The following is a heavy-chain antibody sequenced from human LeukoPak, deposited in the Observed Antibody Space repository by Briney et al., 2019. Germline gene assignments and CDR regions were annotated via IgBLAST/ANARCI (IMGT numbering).Heavy chain of an antibody. Sequence: GGSLRLSCAASGITFSRFWMSWVRQAPGKGLQWVANINQDGSEKHYVDSVKGRFTISRDNSKNTLYLQMNSLRAEDTAVYYCAKLRGKYSSSNPGYWGQGTLVTVSS. CDR3: AKLRGKYSSSNPGY. CDR2: INQDGSEK. V-gene: IGHV3-7*03. J-gene: IGHJ4*02. CDR1: GITFSRFW. D-gene: IGHD6-6*01.